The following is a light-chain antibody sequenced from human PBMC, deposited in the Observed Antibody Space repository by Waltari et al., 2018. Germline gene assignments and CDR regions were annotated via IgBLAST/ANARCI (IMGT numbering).Light chain of an antibody. CDR1: SSDIGGYVY. Sequence: QSALTQPASVSGSPGQSIIISCTGISSDIGGYVYVSWYQQPPDKAPKVIMFDVSNRPSGVSNRFSGSKSGNTASLTISGLQAEDEADYYCSSYTTGVIFGGGTRLTVL. CDR2: DVS. J-gene: IGLJ2*01. V-gene: IGLV2-14*03. CDR3: SSYTTGVI.